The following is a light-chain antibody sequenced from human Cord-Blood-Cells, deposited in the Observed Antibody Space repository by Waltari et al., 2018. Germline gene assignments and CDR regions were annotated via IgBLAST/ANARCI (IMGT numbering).Light chain of an antibody. J-gene: IGLJ3*02. CDR1: SSDVGSYNL. Sequence: QSALTQPASVSGSPGQSIPISCTGTSSDVGSYNLVPWYQQHPGKAPILMIYEGSKRPSGVSNRFSGSKSGNTASLTISGLQAEDEADYYCCSYAGSSTLVFGGGTKLTVL. CDR3: CSYAGSSTLV. V-gene: IGLV2-23*01. CDR2: EGS.